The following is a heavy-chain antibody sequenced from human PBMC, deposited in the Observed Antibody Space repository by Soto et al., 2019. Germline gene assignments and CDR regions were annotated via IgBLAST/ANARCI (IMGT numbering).Heavy chain of an antibody. CDR3: ARDPPGIVGATHFDY. D-gene: IGHD1-26*01. J-gene: IGHJ4*02. CDR2: INSDGSST. CDR1: GFTFSSYW. Sequence: GGSLRLSCAASGFTFSSYWMHWVRQAPGKELVWVSRINSDGSSTSYADSVKGRFTISRDNAKNTLYLQMNSLRAEDTAVYYCARDPPGIVGATHFDYWGQGTLVTVSS. V-gene: IGHV3-74*01.